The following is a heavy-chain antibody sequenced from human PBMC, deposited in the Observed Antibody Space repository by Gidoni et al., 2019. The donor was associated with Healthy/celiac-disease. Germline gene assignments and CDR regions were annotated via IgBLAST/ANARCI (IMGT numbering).Heavy chain of an antibody. CDR1: GGTFSGYY. J-gene: IGHJ5*02. Sequence: QVQLQQWGAGMLKPSETLSLTCAVYGGTFSGYYWSWIRQPPGKGLEWIGEINHSGSTNYNPSLKSRVTISVDTSKNQFSLKLSSVTAADTAVYYCTTLPSGGSNNWFDPWGQGTLVTVSS. D-gene: IGHD2-15*01. CDR2: INHSGST. V-gene: IGHV4-34*08. CDR3: TTLPSGGSNNWFDP.